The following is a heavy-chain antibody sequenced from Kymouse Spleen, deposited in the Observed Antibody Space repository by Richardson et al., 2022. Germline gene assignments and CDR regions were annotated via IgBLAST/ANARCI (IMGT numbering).Heavy chain of an antibody. V-gene: IGHV4-34*01. Sequence: QVQLQQWGAGLLKPSETLSLTCAVYGGSFSGYYWSWIRQPPGKGLEWIGEINHSGSTNYNPSLKSRVTISVDTSKNQFSLKLSSVTAADTAVYYCARGGGVDCSSTSCSNYYYGMDVWGQGTTVTVSS. CDR3: ARGGGVDCSSTSCSNYYYGMDV. J-gene: IGHJ6*02. CDR2: INHSGST. D-gene: IGHD2-2*02. CDR1: GGSFSGYY.